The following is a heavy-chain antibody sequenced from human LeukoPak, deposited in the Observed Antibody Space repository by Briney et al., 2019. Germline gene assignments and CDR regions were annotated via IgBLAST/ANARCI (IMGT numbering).Heavy chain of an antibody. V-gene: IGHV1-46*01. J-gene: IGHJ5*02. Sequence: APVKVSCKASGYSFTSYYIHWVRQAPGEGLESMGIINHGGGSTSYAQKFQDRVTMTRDTSTSTVYMELNSLRSEDTAVYYCAKDLRWDHPGLDPWGQGTLVIVSS. D-gene: IGHD4-23*01. CDR1: GYSFTSYY. CDR3: AKDLRWDHPGLDP. CDR2: INHGGGST.